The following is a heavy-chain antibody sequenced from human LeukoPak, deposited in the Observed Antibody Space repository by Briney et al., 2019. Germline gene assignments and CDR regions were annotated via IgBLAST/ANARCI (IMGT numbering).Heavy chain of an antibody. CDR1: GGTFSSYA. J-gene: IGHJ1*01. D-gene: IGHD1-1*01. CDR2: IYPKSGGT. CDR3: ARENWIWDF. V-gene: IGHV1-2*02. Sequence: ASVKVSCKASGGTFSSYAISWVRQAPGQGLEWMGWIYPKSGGTYYAQKFQGRVSLTSDTSINTVYMELNSLTSDDTAVYFCARENWIWDFWGQGTLVTVSS.